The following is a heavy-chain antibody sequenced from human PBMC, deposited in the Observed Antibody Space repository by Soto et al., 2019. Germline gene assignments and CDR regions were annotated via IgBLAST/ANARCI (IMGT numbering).Heavy chain of an antibody. V-gene: IGHV3-23*01. CDR2: SSDRRTGNT. CDR3: ARDQTDSGGYSDS. D-gene: IGHD3-22*01. J-gene: IGHJ4*02. CDR1: GFTFSNYV. Sequence: GGSLRLSCAASGFTFSNYVMSWIRRAPGRGLEWVATSSDRRTGNTHYSDSVRGRFTISRDNSKNTVYLQVSKLRAEDTAVYFCARDQTDSGGYSDSWGQGTLVTAPQ.